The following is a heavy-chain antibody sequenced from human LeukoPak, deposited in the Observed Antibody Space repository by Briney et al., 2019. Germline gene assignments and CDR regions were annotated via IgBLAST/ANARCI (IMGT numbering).Heavy chain of an antibody. CDR2: LRYDGRSK. CDR3: AIGVNYAFDD. CDR1: GFILSDSG. D-gene: IGHD1-7*01. J-gene: IGHJ4*02. V-gene: IGHV3-30*02. Sequence: LGGSLSLSCTASGFILSDSGFDWVRQAPGKGLEWVAFLRYDGRSKYYLDAVKGRFTISRDNSKNTVYLQMDSLRPEDTAVYYCAIGVNYAFDDWGQGTLVTVSS.